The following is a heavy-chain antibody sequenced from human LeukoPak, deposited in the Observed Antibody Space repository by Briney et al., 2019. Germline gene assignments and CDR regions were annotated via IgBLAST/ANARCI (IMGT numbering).Heavy chain of an antibody. Sequence: GGSLRLSCAASGFTFSSYAMSWVRQAPGKGLEWVSGISGSGGTTYYADSVQGRFTISRDNSKSTLCLQMNSLRAEDTAVYYCAKQLGYCSDGSCYFPYWGQGTLVTVSS. J-gene: IGHJ4*02. CDR2: ISGSGGTT. CDR1: GFTFSSYA. V-gene: IGHV3-23*01. D-gene: IGHD2-15*01. CDR3: AKQLGYCSDGSCYFPY.